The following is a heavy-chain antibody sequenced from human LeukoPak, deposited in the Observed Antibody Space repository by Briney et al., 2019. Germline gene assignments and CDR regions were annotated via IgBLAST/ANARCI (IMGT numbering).Heavy chain of an antibody. CDR2: IYPGDSDT. V-gene: IGHV5-51*07. CDR3: ARTPRDDILTGYYYGVDY. Sequence: GESLKISCKGSGYSFTSYWIGWVHQMPGKDLEWMGIIYPGDSDTRYSPSFQGQVTISADKSISTAYLQWSSLKASDTAMYYCARTPRDDILTGYYYGVDYWGQGTLVTVSS. CDR1: GYSFTSYW. J-gene: IGHJ4*02. D-gene: IGHD3-9*01.